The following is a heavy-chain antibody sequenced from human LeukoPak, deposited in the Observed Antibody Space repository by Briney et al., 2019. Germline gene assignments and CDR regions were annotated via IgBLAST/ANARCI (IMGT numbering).Heavy chain of an antibody. J-gene: IGHJ4*02. D-gene: IGHD3-9*01. CDR1: GYTFTGYY. CDR2: INPNSGGT. CDR3: ARVKRSTAGYYNPFDY. V-gene: IGHV1-2*02. Sequence: ASVKVSCKASGYTFTGYYRHWVRQAPGQGLEWMGWINPNSGGTNYAQKFQGRVTMTRDTSISTAYMELSRLRSDDTAVYYCARVKRSTAGYYNPFDYWGQGTLVTVSS.